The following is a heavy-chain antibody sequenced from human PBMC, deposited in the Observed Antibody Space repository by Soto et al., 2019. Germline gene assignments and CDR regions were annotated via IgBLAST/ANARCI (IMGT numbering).Heavy chain of an antibody. V-gene: IGHV1-46*01. CDR1: GYTFTSYY. D-gene: IGHD3-3*01. J-gene: IGHJ4*02. Sequence: ASVKVSCKASGYTFTSYYMHWVRQAPGQGLEWMGIINPSGGSTSYAQKFQGRVTMTRDTSTSTVYMELSSLRSEDTAVYYCARGPEYYDFWSGYYIGSSERLDYWGQGTLVTVSS. CDR3: ARGPEYYDFWSGYYIGSSERLDY. CDR2: INPSGGST.